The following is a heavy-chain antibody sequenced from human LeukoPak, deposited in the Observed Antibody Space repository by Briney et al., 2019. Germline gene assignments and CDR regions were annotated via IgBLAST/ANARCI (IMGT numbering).Heavy chain of an antibody. CDR2: IYHSGST. J-gene: IGHJ6*03. CDR3: ARDQPYMDV. CDR1: GYSISSGYY. V-gene: IGHV4-38-2*02. Sequence: SETLSLTSIVSGYSISSGYYWVWIRQPPGKGLEWIGSIYHSGSTLYNPSLKSRVTISVDTSKNKFSLKLSSVTAADTAMYYCARDQPYMDVWGEGTTVTVSS.